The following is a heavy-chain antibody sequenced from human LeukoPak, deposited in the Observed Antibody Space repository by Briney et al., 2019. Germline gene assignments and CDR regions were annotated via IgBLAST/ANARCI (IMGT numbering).Heavy chain of an antibody. Sequence: GGSLRLSCEASGFTFSSHWVHWVRQAPGKGLVWESRITRDGSGANYADSVKGRFTISRDNVKNTVYLQMNSLRVEDTAVYYCTRAPVASWFDSWGQGTLVTVSS. D-gene: IGHD2-15*01. CDR2: ITRDGSGA. CDR3: TRAPVASWFDS. CDR1: GFTFSSHW. V-gene: IGHV3-74*01. J-gene: IGHJ5*01.